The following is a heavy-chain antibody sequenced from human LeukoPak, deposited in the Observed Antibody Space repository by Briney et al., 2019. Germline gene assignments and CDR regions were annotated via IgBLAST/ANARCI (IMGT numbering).Heavy chain of an antibody. CDR2: ISAYNGNT. D-gene: IGHD3-22*01. CDR3: ATVEVYYDSSGYLSRFDY. CDR1: GYTFTSYG. J-gene: IGHJ4*02. Sequence: ASVKVSCKASGYTFTSYGISWVRQAPGQGLEWMGWISAYNGNTNYAQKLQGRVTMTTDTSTSTAYMELRSLRSDDTAVYYCATVEVYYDSSGYLSRFDYWGQGTLVTVSS. V-gene: IGHV1-18*01.